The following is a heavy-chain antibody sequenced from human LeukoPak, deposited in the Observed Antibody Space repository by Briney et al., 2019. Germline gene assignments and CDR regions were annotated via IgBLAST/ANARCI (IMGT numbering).Heavy chain of an antibody. CDR3: ARDRGYYGSGRRPYNWFDP. CDR1: GFTFSSYA. J-gene: IGHJ5*02. CDR2: ISYDGSNK. V-gene: IGHV3-30*04. Sequence: QPGGSLRLSCAASGFTFSSYAMHWVRQAPGKGLEWVAVISYDGSNKYYADSVKGRFTISRDNSKNTLYLQMNSLRAEDTAVYYCARDRGYYGSGRRPYNWFDPWGQGTLVTVSS. D-gene: IGHD3-10*01.